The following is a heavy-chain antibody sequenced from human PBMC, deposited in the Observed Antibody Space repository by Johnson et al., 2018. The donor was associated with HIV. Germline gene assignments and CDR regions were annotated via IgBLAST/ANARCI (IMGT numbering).Heavy chain of an antibody. J-gene: IGHJ3*02. CDR3: ARGLIIQLWLQAAFDI. CDR2: IYSGCST. Sequence: VQLVESGGGLIQPGGSLRLSCAASGFTVSSNYMSWVRQAPGKGLEWVSVIYSGCSTYYADSVKGRFTISRDNSKNTLYLQMNSLRAEDTAVYYCARGLIIQLWLQAAFDIWGQGTMVTVSS. D-gene: IGHD5-18*01. CDR1: GFTVSSNY. V-gene: IGHV3-53*01.